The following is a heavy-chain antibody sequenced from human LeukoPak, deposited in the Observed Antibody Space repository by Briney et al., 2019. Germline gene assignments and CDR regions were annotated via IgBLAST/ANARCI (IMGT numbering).Heavy chain of an antibody. Sequence: GGSLRLSCAASGFTFSSYAMHWVRQAPGKGLEWVAVISYDGSNKYYADSVKGRFTISRDNSKNTLYLQMNSLRAEDTAVYYCAKVKVWFGDYFDYWGQGTLVTVSS. CDR2: ISYDGSNK. D-gene: IGHD3-10*01. J-gene: IGHJ4*02. CDR3: AKVKVWFGDYFDY. CDR1: GFTFSSYA. V-gene: IGHV3-30*04.